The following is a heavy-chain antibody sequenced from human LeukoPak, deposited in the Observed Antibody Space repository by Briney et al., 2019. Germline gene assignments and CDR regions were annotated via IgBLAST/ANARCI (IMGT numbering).Heavy chain of an antibody. CDR3: ARPTSYCSGGSCYHYDAFDI. D-gene: IGHD2-15*01. CDR1: GFTFSSYW. V-gene: IGHV3-74*01. J-gene: IGHJ3*02. CDR2: INSDGSST. Sequence: GGSLRLSCAASGFTFSSYWMHWVRHAPGKGLVWVSRINSDGSSTIYADSVKGRFTISRDNAKNTLYLQMNSLRAEDTAVYYCARPTSYCSGGSCYHYDAFDIWGQGTMVTVSS.